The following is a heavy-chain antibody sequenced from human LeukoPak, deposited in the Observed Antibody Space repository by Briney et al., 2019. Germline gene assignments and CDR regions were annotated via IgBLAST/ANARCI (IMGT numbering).Heavy chain of an antibody. CDR3: ARECSGFGELPDY. D-gene: IGHD3-10*01. V-gene: IGHV3-74*01. Sequence: GGSLRLSCAASGFTFSSHWMLRVRQAPGKGLVGVSRINSDGSSTSYADSVKGRFTISRDNAKNTLYLQMNSLRVGDTAVYYCARECSGFGELPDYWGQGTLVTVSS. CDR1: GFTFSSHW. J-gene: IGHJ4*02. CDR2: INSDGSST.